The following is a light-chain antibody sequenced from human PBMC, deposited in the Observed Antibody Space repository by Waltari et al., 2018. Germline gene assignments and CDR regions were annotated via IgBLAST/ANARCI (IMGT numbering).Light chain of an antibody. V-gene: IGKV1-5*03. CDR2: KAS. J-gene: IGKJ4*02. CDR1: QSITRW. Sequence: IQRTQSPSTPPASVGDRGTSTCRARQSITRWLDWYQQKAGKAPKLLVYKASILESGVPSRFSGGGSGTEFTLTISSLQPDDFATYYCQHYDSYSATFGRGTKVEIK. CDR3: QHYDSYSAT.